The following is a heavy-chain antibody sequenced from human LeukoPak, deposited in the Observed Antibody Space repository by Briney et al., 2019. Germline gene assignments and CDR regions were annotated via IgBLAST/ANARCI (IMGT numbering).Heavy chain of an antibody. V-gene: IGHV1-69*13. CDR3: ARRRGYSYGYLDY. Sequence: VASVKVSCTASGGTFSSYAISWVRQAPGQGLEWMGGIIPIFGTANYAQKFQGRVTITADESTSTAYMELSSLRSEDTAVYYCARRRGYSYGYLDYWGQGTLVTVSS. J-gene: IGHJ4*02. CDR1: GGTFSSYA. CDR2: IIPIFGTA. D-gene: IGHD5-18*01.